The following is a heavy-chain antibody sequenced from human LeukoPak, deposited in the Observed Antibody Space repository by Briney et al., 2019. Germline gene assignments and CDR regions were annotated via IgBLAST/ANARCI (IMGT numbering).Heavy chain of an antibody. J-gene: IGHJ5*01. CDR3: ARSAVEMGTIFTS. V-gene: IGHV3-21*01. Sequence: PGGSLRLSCAASGFTFSSYSMNWVRQAPGKGLEWVSSISSSSSYIYYADSVKGRFTISRDNAKNSLYLQMNSLRAEDTAVYYCARSAVEMGTIFTSWGQGTLVTVSS. CDR2: ISSSSSYI. CDR1: GFTFSSYS. D-gene: IGHD5-24*01.